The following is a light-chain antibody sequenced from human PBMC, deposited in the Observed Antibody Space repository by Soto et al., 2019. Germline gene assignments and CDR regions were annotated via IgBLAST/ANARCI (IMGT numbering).Light chain of an antibody. CDR3: QQYGSSPRT. Sequence: EIVLTQSPGTLSLSPGERATLSCKASQSIKNSYLAWYQQRPGQAPRLLIYGASSRATGIPDRFSGSGSGTDFTLTISRLEPEDCAVYYCQQYGSSPRTFGQGTKVEIK. CDR1: QSIKNSY. CDR2: GAS. J-gene: IGKJ1*01. V-gene: IGKV3-20*01.